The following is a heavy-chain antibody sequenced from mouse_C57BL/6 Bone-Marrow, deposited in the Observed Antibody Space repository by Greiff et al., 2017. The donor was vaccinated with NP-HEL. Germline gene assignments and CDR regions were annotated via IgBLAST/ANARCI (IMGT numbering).Heavy chain of an antibody. D-gene: IGHD2-12*01. CDR3: AREGVYDRYFDV. CDR2: INYDGSST. CDR1: GFTFSDYY. J-gene: IGHJ1*03. Sequence: EVKVVESEGGLVQPGSSMKLSCTASGFTFSDYYMAWVRQVPEKGLEWVANINYDGSSTYYLDSLKSRFIISRDNAKNILYLQMSSLKSEDTATYYCAREGVYDRYFDVWGTGTTVTVSS. V-gene: IGHV5-16*01.